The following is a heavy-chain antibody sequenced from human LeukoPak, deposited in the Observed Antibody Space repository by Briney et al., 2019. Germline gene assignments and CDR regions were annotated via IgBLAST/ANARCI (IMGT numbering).Heavy chain of an antibody. CDR3: AREVGKYSYGSSLRFDY. CDR2: IIPIFGTA. CDR1: GGTFSSYA. V-gene: IGHV1-69*05. D-gene: IGHD5-18*01. J-gene: IGHJ4*02. Sequence: SVKVSCKASGGTFSSYAISWMRQAPGQGLEWMGRIIPIFGTANYAQKFQGRVTITTDESTSTAYMELSSLRSEDTAVYYCAREVGKYSYGSSLRFDYWGQGTLVTVSS.